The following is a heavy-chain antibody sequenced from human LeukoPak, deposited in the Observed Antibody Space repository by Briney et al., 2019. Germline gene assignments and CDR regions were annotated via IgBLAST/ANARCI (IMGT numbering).Heavy chain of an antibody. V-gene: IGHV3-23*01. J-gene: IGHJ4*02. CDR3: AKANWVSNADAVW. CDR1: GFTFSTRA. Sequence: GGSLRLSCAASGFTFSTRAMSWVRQAPARGLEWVSSITGGGDTFYADSVKGQCTLSRDDSRNTVYLQLNNLSVDDTAVYYCAKANWVSNADAVWWGQGTLVTVSS. D-gene: IGHD2-2*01. CDR2: ITGGGDT.